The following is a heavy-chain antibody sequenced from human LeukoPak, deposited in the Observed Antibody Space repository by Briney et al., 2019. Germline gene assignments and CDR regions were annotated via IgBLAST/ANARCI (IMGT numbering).Heavy chain of an antibody. D-gene: IGHD3-10*01. V-gene: IGHV1-18*01. Sequence: GASVKVSRKASGYTFTSYGISWVRQAPGQGLEWMGWISAYNGNTNYAQKLQGRVTMTTDTSTSTAYMELRSLRSDDTAAYYCAYRLLWFGELLYWGQGTLVTVSS. CDR2: ISAYNGNT. CDR1: GYTFTSYG. J-gene: IGHJ4*02. CDR3: AYRLLWFGELLY.